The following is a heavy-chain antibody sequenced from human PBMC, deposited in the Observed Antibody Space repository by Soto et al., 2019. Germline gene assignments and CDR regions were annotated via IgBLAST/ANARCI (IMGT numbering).Heavy chain of an antibody. D-gene: IGHD2-15*01. J-gene: IGHJ4*02. Sequence: GGSLRLSCAASGFTVSSNHMRWVRQAPGKGLEWVSVIYSGGNTYYADSVKGRFTISRDTPENTLYLQMNSLRAEDTAVYYCARGACSGGSCHSFLFDYWGQGTLVT. CDR2: IYSGGNT. CDR3: ARGACSGGSCHSFLFDY. CDR1: GFTVSSNH. V-gene: IGHV3-66*01.